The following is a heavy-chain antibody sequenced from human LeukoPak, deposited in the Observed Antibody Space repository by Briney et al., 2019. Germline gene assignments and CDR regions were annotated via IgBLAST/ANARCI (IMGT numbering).Heavy chain of an antibody. J-gene: IGHJ4*02. CDR2: INPNINGT. V-gene: IGHV1-2*02. D-gene: IGHD6-25*01. CDR3: ARERTPGSGYGVDY. Sequence: GASVTVSCKASGYTFTGYYIHWVRQAPGQGLEWMGWINPNINGTNYAQKFQGRVTMTGDRSISTAYMELSRLRSDDTAVYYCARERTPGSGYGVDYWGQGTVVTVSS. CDR1: GYTFTGYY.